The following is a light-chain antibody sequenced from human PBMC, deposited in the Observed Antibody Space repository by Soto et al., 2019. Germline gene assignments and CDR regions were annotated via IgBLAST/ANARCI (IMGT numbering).Light chain of an antibody. CDR1: QSVSSY. J-gene: IGKJ5*01. V-gene: IGKV3-15*01. CDR3: QQYATSPT. Sequence: PGERATLSCRASQSVSSYLAWYQQKPGQAPRLLIYGASTRATGIPARFSGSGSGAEFTLTISSLQSEDFAVYYCQQYATSPTFGQGTRLEIK. CDR2: GAS.